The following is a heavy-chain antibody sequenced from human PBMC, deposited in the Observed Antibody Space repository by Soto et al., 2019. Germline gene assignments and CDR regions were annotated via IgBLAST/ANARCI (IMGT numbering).Heavy chain of an antibody. CDR2: IYSSGST. Sequence: QLQLQESGPGLVKPSETLSLTCTVSGGSISSSSYYWGWIRQPPGKGLEWIGSIYSSGSTYYNQSLKSRVTIPVDTSKNQFSLKLSSVTAADTAVYYCARHTPAISISDHWGQGTLVTVSS. D-gene: IGHD2-15*01. CDR1: GGSISSSSYY. V-gene: IGHV4-39*01. CDR3: ARHTPAISISDH. J-gene: IGHJ4*02.